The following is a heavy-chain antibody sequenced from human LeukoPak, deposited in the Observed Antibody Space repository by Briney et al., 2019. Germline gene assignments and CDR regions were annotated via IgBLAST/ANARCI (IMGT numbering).Heavy chain of an antibody. V-gene: IGHV4-34*01. CDR2: INHSGST. CDR3: ARGFGWYSGYVYWFDP. CDR1: GGSFSGYY. Sequence: PETLSLTCAVYGGSFSGYYWSWIRQPPGKGLEWIGEINHSGSTNYNPSLKSRVTISVDTSKNQFSLKLSSVTAADTAVYYCARGFGWYSGYVYWFDPWGQGTLVTVSS. J-gene: IGHJ5*02. D-gene: IGHD5-12*01.